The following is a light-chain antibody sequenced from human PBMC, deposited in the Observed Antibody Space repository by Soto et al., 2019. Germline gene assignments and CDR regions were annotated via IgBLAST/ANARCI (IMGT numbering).Light chain of an antibody. CDR2: DAS. CDR3: QHYNSYWT. J-gene: IGKJ1*01. V-gene: IGKV1-5*01. CDR1: QSISSW. Sequence: DIQMTQSPSTLSASVGDRVTSTCRATQSISSWLAWYQQKPGKAPKLLIYDASTLESWVPSRFSGSGSGTEFTLTISSLQPDDFATYYCQHYNSYWTFGQGTKVDIK.